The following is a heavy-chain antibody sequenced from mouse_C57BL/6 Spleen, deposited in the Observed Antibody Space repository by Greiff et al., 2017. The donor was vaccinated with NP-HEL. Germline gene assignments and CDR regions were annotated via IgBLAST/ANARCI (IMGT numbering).Heavy chain of an antibody. V-gene: IGHV1-54*01. Sequence: QVQLQQSGAELVRPGTSVKVSCKASGYAFTNYLIEWVKQRPGQGLEWIGVINPGSGGTNYNEKFKGKATLTVDKSSSTAYMQLSSLTSEDSAVYYCARGGFTTVVGAMDYWGQGTSVTVSS. D-gene: IGHD1-1*01. CDR2: INPGSGGT. CDR1: GYAFTNYL. CDR3: ARGGFTTVVGAMDY. J-gene: IGHJ4*01.